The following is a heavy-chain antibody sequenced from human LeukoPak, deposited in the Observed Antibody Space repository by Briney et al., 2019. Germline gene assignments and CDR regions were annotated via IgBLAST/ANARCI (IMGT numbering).Heavy chain of an antibody. CDR1: GFTFSSYG. V-gene: IGHV3-30*18. CDR2: ISYDGSNK. Sequence: GGSLRLSCAASGFTFSSYGMHWVRQAPGKGLEWVAVISYDGSNKYYADSVKGRFTISRDNSKNTLYLQMSSLRAEDTAVYYCAKASGSYYFDYWGQGTLVTVSS. CDR3: AKASGSYYFDY. J-gene: IGHJ4*02. D-gene: IGHD1-26*01.